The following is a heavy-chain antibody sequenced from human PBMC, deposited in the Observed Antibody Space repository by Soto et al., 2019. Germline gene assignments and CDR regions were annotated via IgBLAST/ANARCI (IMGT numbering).Heavy chain of an antibody. Sequence: GGSLRLSCAAFGFTFSIYNMNWVRQAPGKGLEWISYISSSTISTYYADSVKGRFTISRDNAKNSLNLQMNSLRAEDTAVYYCARVYCSGGSCYGVCDIWGQGTMVTVSS. V-gene: IGHV3-48*01. CDR3: ARVYCSGGSCYGVCDI. J-gene: IGHJ3*02. CDR1: GFTFSIYN. D-gene: IGHD2-15*01. CDR2: ISSSTIST.